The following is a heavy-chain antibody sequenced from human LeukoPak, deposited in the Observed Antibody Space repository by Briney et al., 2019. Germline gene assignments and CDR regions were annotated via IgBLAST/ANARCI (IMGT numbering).Heavy chain of an antibody. J-gene: IGHJ4*02. CDR1: GFTFSSYG. CDR2: ISYDGSNK. V-gene: IGHV3-30*18. CDR3: AKEFEGIAVAGTPFDY. Sequence: PGGSLRLSCAASGFTFSSYGMHWVRQAPGKGLEWVAVISYDGSNKYYADSVKGRFTISRDNSKKTLYLQMNSLRAEDTAVYYCAKEFEGIAVAGTPFDYWGQGTLVTVSS. D-gene: IGHD6-19*01.